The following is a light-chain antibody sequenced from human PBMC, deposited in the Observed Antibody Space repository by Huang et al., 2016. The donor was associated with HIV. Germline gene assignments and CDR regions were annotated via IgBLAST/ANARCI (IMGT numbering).Light chain of an antibody. CDR2: DAS. CDR3: QQYGSSPLT. J-gene: IGKJ4*01. V-gene: IGKV3D-20*01. Sequence: EIVLTQSPATLSLSPGERATLSCGAGQSLSSSDLAWYQQKPGLAPRLLSYDASNRATGIPDRFSGSGSGTDFTLTISRLEPEDFAVYYCQQYGSSPLTFGGGTKVEIK. CDR1: QSLSSSD.